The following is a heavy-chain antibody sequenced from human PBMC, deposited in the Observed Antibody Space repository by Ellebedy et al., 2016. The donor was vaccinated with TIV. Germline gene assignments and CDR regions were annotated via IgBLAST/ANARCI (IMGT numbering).Heavy chain of an antibody. D-gene: IGHD4-17*01. J-gene: IGHJ4*02. Sequence: SETLSLTXSFSGDSISGSSYFWGWLRQPPGKGLDWIGIIYYCGSTYYNPSLNSRVTISIDTSKDQFSLNLSSVTAADTAVYYCARPLRSTVTTSIYFDYWGQGTLVTVSS. CDR1: GDSISGSSYF. V-gene: IGHV4-39*01. CDR2: IYYCGST. CDR3: ARPLRSTVTTSIYFDY.